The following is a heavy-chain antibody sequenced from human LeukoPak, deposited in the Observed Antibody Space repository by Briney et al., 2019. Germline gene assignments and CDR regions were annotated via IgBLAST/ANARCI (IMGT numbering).Heavy chain of an antibody. V-gene: IGHV3-21*01. CDR2: ISSSSSYI. J-gene: IGHJ3*02. CDR1: GFTFSNYT. D-gene: IGHD2-21*02. Sequence: PGGSLRLSCAGSGFTFSNYTMSWVRQAPGKGLEWVSSISSSSSYIYYADSVKGRFTISRDNAKNSLYLQMNSLRAEDTAVYYCARSYCGGDCPNSDDAFDIWGQGTMVTVSS. CDR3: ARSYCGGDCPNSDDAFDI.